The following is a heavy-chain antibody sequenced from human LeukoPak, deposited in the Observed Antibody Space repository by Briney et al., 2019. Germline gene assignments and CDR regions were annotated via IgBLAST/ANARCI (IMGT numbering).Heavy chain of an antibody. CDR1: GFTFDDYT. Sequence: GGSLRLSCAASGFTFDDYTMHWVRQAPGKGLEWVSLISWDGGSTYYADSVKGRFTISRDNSKNSLYLQMSSLRTEDTALYYCAKAHLIAAAGYFDYWGQGTLVTVSS. D-gene: IGHD6-13*01. CDR3: AKAHLIAAAGYFDY. V-gene: IGHV3-43*01. J-gene: IGHJ4*02. CDR2: ISWDGGST.